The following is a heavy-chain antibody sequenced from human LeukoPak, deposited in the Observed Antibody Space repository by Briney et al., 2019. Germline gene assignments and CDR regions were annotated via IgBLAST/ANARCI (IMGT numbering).Heavy chain of an antibody. V-gene: IGHV1-2*02. J-gene: IGHJ6*02. CDR1: GYTFTGYY. CDR2: INPNSGGT. Sequence: GASVKVSCKASGYTFTGYYMHWVRQAPGQGLEWMGWINPNSGGTNYAQKFQGRVTMTRDTSISTAYMELSRLRSDDTAVYYCARERVAGTIRGYYYYGMDVWGQGTTVTVSS. D-gene: IGHD6-19*01. CDR3: ARERVAGTIRGYYYYGMDV.